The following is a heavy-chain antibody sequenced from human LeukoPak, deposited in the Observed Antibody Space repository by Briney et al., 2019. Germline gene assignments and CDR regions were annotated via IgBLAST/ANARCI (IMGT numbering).Heavy chain of an antibody. D-gene: IGHD6-19*01. CDR3: ARVSWQWLVTSFYWDY. Sequence: PGGSLRLSCAASGFTFSSYWMSWVRQAPGKGLEWVANIKQDGSEKYYVDPVKGRFTISRDNAKNSLYLQMNSLRAEDTAVYYCARVSWQWLVTSFYWDYWGQGTLVTVSS. CDR1: GFTFSSYW. CDR2: IKQDGSEK. J-gene: IGHJ4*02. V-gene: IGHV3-7*01.